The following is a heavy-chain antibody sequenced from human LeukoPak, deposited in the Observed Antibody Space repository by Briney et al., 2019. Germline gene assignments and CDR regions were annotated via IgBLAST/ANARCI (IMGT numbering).Heavy chain of an antibody. CDR2: ISSSSGYI. Sequence: PGGSLRLSCAASGIAFSTYNMNWVRQAPGKGLEWVSSISSSSGYIYYADSVMGRFTISRDNAKNSLYLQMNSLGVEDTAVYFCARDWRDGYNKVFDWWGQGTLVAVSS. CDR3: ARDWRDGYNKVFDW. CDR1: GIAFSTYN. J-gene: IGHJ4*02. D-gene: IGHD5-24*01. V-gene: IGHV3-21*01.